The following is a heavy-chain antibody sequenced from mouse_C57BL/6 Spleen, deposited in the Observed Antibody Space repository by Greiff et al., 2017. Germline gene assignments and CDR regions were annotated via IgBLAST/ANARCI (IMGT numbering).Heavy chain of an antibody. V-gene: IGHV2-9-1*01. CDR2: IWTGGGT. D-gene: IGHD1-1*01. Sequence: QVQLQQSGPGLVAPSQSLSITCTVSGFSLTSYAISWVRQPPGKGLEWLGVIWTGGGTNYNSALKSRLSISKDNSKSQVFLKMNSLQTDDTARYYCARERPTVEGYYFDYWGQGTTLTVSS. CDR3: ARERPTVEGYYFDY. J-gene: IGHJ2*01. CDR1: GFSLTSYA.